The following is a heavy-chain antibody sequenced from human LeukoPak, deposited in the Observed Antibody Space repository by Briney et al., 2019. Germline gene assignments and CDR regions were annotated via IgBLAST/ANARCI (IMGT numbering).Heavy chain of an antibody. CDR1: GYSINNGYY. CDR3: ARTSSSGLVGGYYFDY. D-gene: IGHD6-19*01. Sequence: SETLPLTCIVSGYSINNGYYWGWIRQPPGRGLEWIGSIYHSGKTYYNPSLKSRVTISVDTSKNQFSLKLSSVTAADTAVYYCARTSSSGLVGGYYFDYWGQGTLVTVSS. V-gene: IGHV4-38-2*02. CDR2: IYHSGKT. J-gene: IGHJ4*02.